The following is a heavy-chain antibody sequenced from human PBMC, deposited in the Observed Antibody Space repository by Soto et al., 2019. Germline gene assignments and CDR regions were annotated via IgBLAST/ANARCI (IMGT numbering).Heavy chain of an antibody. J-gene: IGHJ2*01. D-gene: IGHD1-20*01. CDR3: AKGGITGKPNSHFWHLDL. Sequence: PGGSLRLSCAASGFPFNTYAMNWVRQAPGKGLEWVSVISGSGDDTYYADTVKGRFTISIDNSKNTLFLQMDSLRPEDTAIYYCAKGGITGKPNSHFWHLDLWGRGTLVTVYS. CDR2: ISGSGDDT. V-gene: IGHV3-23*01. CDR1: GFPFNTYA.